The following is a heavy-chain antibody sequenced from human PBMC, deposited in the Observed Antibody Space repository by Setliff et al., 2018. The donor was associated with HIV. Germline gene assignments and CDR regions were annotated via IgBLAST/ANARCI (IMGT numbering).Heavy chain of an antibody. CDR1: GFTFSSAW. CDR2: ISPDGSAT. CDR3: ARWGSGSYERVFDY. V-gene: IGHV3-7*01. Sequence: PGGSLRLSCAASGFTFSSAWMGWVRQAPAKGLEWVANISPDGSATYYVDSVKGRLTISRDNAKNSLYLQLNSLRVEDTAVYYCARWGSGSYERVFDYWGQGMLVTVSS. J-gene: IGHJ4*02. D-gene: IGHD1-26*01.